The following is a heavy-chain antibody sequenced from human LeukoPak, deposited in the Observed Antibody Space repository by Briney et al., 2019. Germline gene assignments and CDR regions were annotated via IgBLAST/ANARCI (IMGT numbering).Heavy chain of an antibody. CDR1: GGSISSSSW. CDR2: IYHSGST. J-gene: IGHJ6*02. Sequence: ASETLSLTCAVSGGSISSSSWWSWVRQPPGKGLEWIGEIYHSGSTNYNPSLKSRVTISVDKSKNQFSLKLSSVTAADTAVYYCARDRQQYYDFWSGYWNLHYYGMDVWGQGTTVTVSS. V-gene: IGHV4-4*02. CDR3: ARDRQQYYDFWSGYWNLHYYGMDV. D-gene: IGHD3-3*01.